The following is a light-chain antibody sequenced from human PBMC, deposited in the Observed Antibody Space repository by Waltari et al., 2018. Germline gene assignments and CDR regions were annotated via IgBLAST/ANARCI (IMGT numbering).Light chain of an antibody. V-gene: IGLV2-14*03. J-gene: IGLJ1*01. CDR2: DVR. Sequence: QSALTQPASVSGSPGQSITISCTGTSSDVGGYNYVSWYQQHPGKARKLMIYDVRNRPSGVSNLFSVSKSGSTASLPISGLQAEDEADYYCSSYTSSSTLDVFGTGTKVTVL. CDR3: SSYTSSSTLDV. CDR1: SSDVGGYNY.